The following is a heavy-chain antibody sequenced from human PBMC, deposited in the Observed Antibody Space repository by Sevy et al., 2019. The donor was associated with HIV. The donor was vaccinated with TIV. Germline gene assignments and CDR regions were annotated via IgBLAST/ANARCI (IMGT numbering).Heavy chain of an antibody. J-gene: IGHJ4*02. CDR3: ARIGVVIVVEGFDY. D-gene: IGHD3-22*01. CDR1: GFTFSSYS. V-gene: IGHV3-48*01. Sequence: GGSLRLSCAASGFTFSSYSMNWVRQAPGKGLEWVSYISSSSSTIYYADSVKGRFTISRDNAKNSLYLQMNSLRAEDTAVYYCARIGVVIVVEGFDYWGQGTLVTVSP. CDR2: ISSSSSTI.